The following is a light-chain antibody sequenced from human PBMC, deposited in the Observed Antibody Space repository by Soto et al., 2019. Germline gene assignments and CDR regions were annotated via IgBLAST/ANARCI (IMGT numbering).Light chain of an antibody. CDR1: SSNIGSNY. CDR3: AAWDDSLSGRV. V-gene: IGLV1-47*01. J-gene: IGLJ2*01. CDR2: RNN. Sequence: QLVLTQPPSASGTPGQRVTISWSGSSSNIGSNYVYWYQQLPGTAPKLLIYRNNQRPSGVPDRFSGSKSGTSASLAISGLRSEDEADYYCAAWDDSLSGRVFGGGTKLTVL.